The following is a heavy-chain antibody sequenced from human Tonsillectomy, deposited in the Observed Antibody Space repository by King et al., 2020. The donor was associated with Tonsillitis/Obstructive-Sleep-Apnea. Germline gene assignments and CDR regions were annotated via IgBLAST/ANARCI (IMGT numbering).Heavy chain of an antibody. D-gene: IGHD2-2*02. V-gene: IGHV3-9*01. CDR2: ISWNSDDI. J-gene: IGHJ4*02. Sequence: VQLVESGGGVVQPGRSLRLSCAASGFTFGDYAMFWVRQAPGRGLEWVSSISWNSDDIGYADSVKGRFTISRDNAKNSLYLQMNSLRAEDTALYYCAKGGGRSTGYYNWGCWGRGTPVTVSS. CDR3: AKGGGRSTGYYNWGC. CDR1: GFTFGDYA.